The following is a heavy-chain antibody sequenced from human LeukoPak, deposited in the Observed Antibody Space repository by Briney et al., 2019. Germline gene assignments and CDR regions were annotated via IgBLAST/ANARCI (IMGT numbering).Heavy chain of an antibody. CDR3: ARDRGQDSSGYYYITYYFDY. J-gene: IGHJ4*02. V-gene: IGHV3-30-3*01. D-gene: IGHD3-22*01. Sequence: PGGSLRLSCAASGFTFSSYNMHWVRQAPGKGLECVAVISYDGNNKYYADSVKGRFTISRDNSNNTLFLQMNNLRFEDTAVYYCARDRGQDSSGYYYITYYFDYWGQGALVTVSS. CDR2: ISYDGNNK. CDR1: GFTFSSYN.